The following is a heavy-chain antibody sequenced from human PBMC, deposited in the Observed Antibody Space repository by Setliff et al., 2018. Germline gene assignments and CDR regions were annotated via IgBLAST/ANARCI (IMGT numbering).Heavy chain of an antibody. V-gene: IGHV1-18*01. D-gene: IGHD5-12*01. CDR3: VRGPGPSVVVAIPFDH. CDR1: GGTFSSYA. Sequence: ASVKVSCKASGGTFSSYAISWVRQAPGQGLEWMGWMSPVYGITNYARKFQGRVTLTADTSTTTAYLELASLRDDDTAVYYCVRGPGPSVVVAIPFDHWGQGSLVTVSS. J-gene: IGHJ4*02. CDR2: MSPVYGIT.